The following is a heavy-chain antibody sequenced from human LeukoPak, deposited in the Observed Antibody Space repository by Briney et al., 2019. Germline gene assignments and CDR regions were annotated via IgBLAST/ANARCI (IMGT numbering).Heavy chain of an antibody. CDR2: IYYSGST. CDR3: ASHCSIGGVATIYY. D-gene: IGHD5-12*01. J-gene: IGHJ4*02. Sequence: SETLSLTCTVSGASISSYYWSWIRQPPGKGLEWIGYIYYSGSTNYNPSLKSRLTISVDTSKNQCPLKLSSVTAADTAVYYCASHCSIGGVATIYYWGQGTLVTVSS. V-gene: IGHV4-59*08. CDR1: GASISSYY.